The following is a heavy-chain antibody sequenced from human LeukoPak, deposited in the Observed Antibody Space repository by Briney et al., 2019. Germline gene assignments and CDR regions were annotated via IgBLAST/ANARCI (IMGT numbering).Heavy chain of an antibody. V-gene: IGHV4-61*02. CDR2: INTSGST. CDR1: GGSISSGSYY. Sequence: SETLSLTCTVSGGSISSGSYYWSWIRQPAGKGLEWIGRINTSGSTNYNPSLKSRVTISVDTSKNQFSLKLSSVTAADTAVYYCARTYYDSSGYHPIDYWGQGTLVTVSS. D-gene: IGHD3-22*01. J-gene: IGHJ4*02. CDR3: ARTYYDSSGYHPIDY.